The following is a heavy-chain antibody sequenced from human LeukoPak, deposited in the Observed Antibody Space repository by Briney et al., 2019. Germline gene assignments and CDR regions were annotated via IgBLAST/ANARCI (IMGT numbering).Heavy chain of an antibody. V-gene: IGHV3-23*01. CDR1: GFTFSNYA. J-gene: IGHJ4*02. CDR3: AKHLWRDLLWFGEGYYFGY. D-gene: IGHD3-10*01. Sequence: KPGGSLRLSCAASGFTFSNYAMSWVRQAPGKGLERVSVINGDGGNTYYGDSVKGRFTISRDNSKNTLYPQMNSLRAEDTAVYYCAKHLWRDLLWFGEGYYFGYWGQGTLVTVSS. CDR2: INGDGGNT.